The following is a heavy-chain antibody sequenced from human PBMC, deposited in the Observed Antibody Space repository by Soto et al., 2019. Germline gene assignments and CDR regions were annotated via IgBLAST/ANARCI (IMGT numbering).Heavy chain of an antibody. CDR3: VKNSGWFNT. D-gene: IGHD3-10*01. J-gene: IGHJ5*02. V-gene: IGHV3-23*01. CDR2: IDGSGGIT. Sequence: QLLQSGGGLVQPGGSLTLSCAASGFTFGTPDMSWVRQAPGEGLEWVSTIDGSGGITYYADSVKGRFTISRDNSRNTVYLQMNSLIGDDTALYYCVKNSGWFNTWGQGALVTVSS. CDR1: GFTFGTPD.